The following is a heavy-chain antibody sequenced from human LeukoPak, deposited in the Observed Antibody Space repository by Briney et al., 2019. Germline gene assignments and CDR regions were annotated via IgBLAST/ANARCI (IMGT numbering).Heavy chain of an antibody. CDR3: ARDKRVSSGWYEPDYYYYGMDV. CDR2: IIPIFGTA. V-gene: IGHV1-69*01. CDR1: GGTFSSYA. D-gene: IGHD6-19*01. J-gene: IGHJ6*02. Sequence: ASVKVSCKASGGTFSSYAISWVRQAPGQGLEWMGGIIPIFGTANYAQKSQGRVTITADESTSTAYMELSSLRSEDTAVYYCARDKRVSSGWYEPDYYYYGMDVWGQGTTVTVSS.